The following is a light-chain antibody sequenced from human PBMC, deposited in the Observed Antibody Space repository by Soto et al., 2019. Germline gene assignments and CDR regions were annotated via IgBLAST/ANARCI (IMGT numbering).Light chain of an antibody. CDR3: AAWDDSLNGYV. J-gene: IGLJ1*01. CDR2: SNS. V-gene: IGLV1-44*01. CDR1: SSYIGINT. Sequence: QSVLTQPPSASGTPGQRVTISCSGSSSYIGINTVGWFQQLPGTAPKLLIYSNSQRPSGVPDRFSGSKSGTSASLAISGLQSEDEADFFCAAWDDSLNGYVFGTGTKLTVL.